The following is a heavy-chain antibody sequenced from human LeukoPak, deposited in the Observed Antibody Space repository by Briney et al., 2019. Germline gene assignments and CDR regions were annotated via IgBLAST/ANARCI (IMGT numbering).Heavy chain of an antibody. CDR1: GGSISSYY. CDR3: ARDQGVWGSYLDWSDP. D-gene: IGHD3-16*02. J-gene: IGHJ5*02. CDR2: IYYSGST. Sequence: PSETLSLTCTVSGGSISSYYWSWIRQPPGKGLEWIGYIYYSGSTNYNPSLKSRVTISVDTSKNQFSLKLSSVTAADTAVYYCARDQGVWGSYLDWSDPWGQGTLVTVSS. V-gene: IGHV4-59*01.